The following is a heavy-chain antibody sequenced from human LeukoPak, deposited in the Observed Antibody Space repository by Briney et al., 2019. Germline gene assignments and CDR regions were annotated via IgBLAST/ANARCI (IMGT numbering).Heavy chain of an antibody. J-gene: IGHJ5*02. Sequence: GESLKISFKGSGYRFTSYWIGWVRQMPGKGLEWMRIIYPGDSDTRYSPSFQGQVSISADNSISTAYLQWSSLKASDTAMYYCARLAVVRGVPNWFDPWGQGTLVTGSS. CDR2: IYPGDSDT. CDR1: GYRFTSYW. V-gene: IGHV5-51*01. CDR3: ARLAVVRGVPNWFDP. D-gene: IGHD3-10*01.